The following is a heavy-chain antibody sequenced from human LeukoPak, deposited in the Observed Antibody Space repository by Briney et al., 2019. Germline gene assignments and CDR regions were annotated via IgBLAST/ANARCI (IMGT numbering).Heavy chain of an antibody. D-gene: IGHD3-22*01. J-gene: IGHJ1*01. Sequence: PSETLSLTCTVSGGSISSYYWSWIRQPAGKGLEWIGRIYTSGSTNYNPSLKSRVTISVDTSKNQFSLTLSSVTAADTAVYYCARDRYYYDSSDYGYFQHWGQGTLVTVSS. CDR2: IYTSGST. CDR1: GGSISSYY. CDR3: ARDRYYYDSSDYGYFQH. V-gene: IGHV4-4*07.